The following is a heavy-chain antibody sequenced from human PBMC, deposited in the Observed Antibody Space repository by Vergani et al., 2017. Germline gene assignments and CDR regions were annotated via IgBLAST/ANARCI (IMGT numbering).Heavy chain of an antibody. CDR2: FDPEDGET. D-gene: IGHD6-19*01. CDR1: GYTLTELS. V-gene: IGHV1-24*01. Sequence: QVQLVQSGAEVKKPGASVKVSCKVSGYTLTELSMHWVRQAPGKGLEWLGGFDPEDGETIYAQKVQGRVTMTEDTSTDTAYMELSSLRSEDTAVYYCATAHAIAVAGGEPLNWFDPWGQGTLVTVSS. J-gene: IGHJ5*02. CDR3: ATAHAIAVAGGEPLNWFDP.